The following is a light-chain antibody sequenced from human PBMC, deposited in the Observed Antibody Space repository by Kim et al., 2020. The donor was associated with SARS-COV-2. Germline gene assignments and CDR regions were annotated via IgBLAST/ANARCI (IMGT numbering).Light chain of an antibody. CDR3: NSLDSRANPTL. J-gene: IGLJ7*01. Sequence: ALGQTIRISCQGDSLRDYYASWYQQKPGQAPVLVIYDKDNRPSGIPDRFSGSRSGNTASLTITGAQAEDEADYYCNSLDSRANPTLFGGGIHLTGL. CDR2: DKD. V-gene: IGLV3-19*01. CDR1: SLRDYY.